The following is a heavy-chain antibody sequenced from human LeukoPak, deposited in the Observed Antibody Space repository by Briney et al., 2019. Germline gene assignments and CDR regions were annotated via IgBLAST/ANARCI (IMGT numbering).Heavy chain of an antibody. J-gene: IGHJ3*02. CDR2: IYPSGTT. CDR3: ARNYDYVWGSYRYAFDI. Sequence: SEALSLTCTVSGYSISSGYYWGWIRQPPGKGLEWIGNIYPSGTTYYNPSLKSRVTISVDTSKNQFSLKLSSVTAADTAVYYCARNYDYVWGSYRYAFDIWGQGTMVTVSS. V-gene: IGHV4-38-2*02. CDR1: GYSISSGYY. D-gene: IGHD3-16*02.